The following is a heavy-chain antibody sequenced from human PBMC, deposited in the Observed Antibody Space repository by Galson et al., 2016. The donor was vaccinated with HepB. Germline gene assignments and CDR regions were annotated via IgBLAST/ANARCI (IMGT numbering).Heavy chain of an antibody. CDR2: ISGSGGIT. V-gene: IGHV3-23*01. J-gene: IGHJ4*02. Sequence: SLRLSCAASGFMFGDYAMSWFSQAPGKGLEWVSGISGSGGITYYEDSAKGRFPISRDNSKNTQYLQMNSRRAGGTAVYYCARGGMTTVARLDYWGQGTLVTVAS. D-gene: IGHD4-23*01. CDR3: ARGGMTTVARLDY. CDR1: GFMFGDYA.